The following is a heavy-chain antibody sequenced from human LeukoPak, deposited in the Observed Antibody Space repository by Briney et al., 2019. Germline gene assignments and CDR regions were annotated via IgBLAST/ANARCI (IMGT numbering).Heavy chain of an antibody. D-gene: IGHD6-19*01. CDR2: MNPNSGGT. Sequence: ASVKVSCKASGDTFSSFAINWVRQAPGQGLEWMGWMNPNSGGTNYAQKFQGRVTMTRDTSISTAYMELSSLRSEDTAVYYCATGGYSSGLRGGHFDYWGQGTLVTVSS. CDR1: GDTFSSFA. CDR3: ATGGYSSGLRGGHFDY. V-gene: IGHV1-2*02. J-gene: IGHJ4*02.